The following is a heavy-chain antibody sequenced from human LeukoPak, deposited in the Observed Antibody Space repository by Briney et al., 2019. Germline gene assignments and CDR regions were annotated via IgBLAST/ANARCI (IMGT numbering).Heavy chain of an antibody. CDR1: GDSINNYY. J-gene: IGHJ4*02. D-gene: IGHD4-17*01. CDR3: ARMTTGHDY. CDR2: IYYSGST. V-gene: IGHV4-59*12. Sequence: PSETLSLTCTVSGDSINNYYWSWIRQPPGKGLEWIGYIYYSGSTNYNPSLKSRVTISVDRSKNQFSLMMTYVTAADTAVYFCARMTTGHDYWGQGILVTVSS.